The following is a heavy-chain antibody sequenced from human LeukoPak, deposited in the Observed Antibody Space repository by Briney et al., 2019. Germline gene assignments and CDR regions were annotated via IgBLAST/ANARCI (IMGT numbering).Heavy chain of an antibody. D-gene: IGHD6-6*01. Sequence: PGGSLRLSCAASGFTFSSYWMSWVRQAPGKGLEWVANIKQDGSEKYYVDSVKGRFTISRDNAKNSLYLQMNSLRAEDTAVYYCARAGGTYSSSYFDYWGQGTLVTVSS. CDR2: IKQDGSEK. V-gene: IGHV3-7*01. CDR3: ARAGGTYSSSYFDY. CDR1: GFTFSSYW. J-gene: IGHJ4*02.